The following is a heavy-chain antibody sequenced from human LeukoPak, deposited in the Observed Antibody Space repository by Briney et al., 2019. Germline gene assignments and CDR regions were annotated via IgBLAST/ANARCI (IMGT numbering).Heavy chain of an antibody. D-gene: IGHD6-13*01. V-gene: IGHV4-4*07. CDR2: IDTSGNT. J-gene: IGHJ5*02. CDR3: ASDPAAAGTSWFDP. CDR1: GGSISSYY. Sequence: PSETLSLTCTVSGGSISSYYWSWIRQPAGKGLEWIGRIDTSGNTNYKPSLKSRVTMSVDTSKNQFSLKLSSVTAADTAVYYCASDPAAAGTSWFDPWGQGTLVTVSS.